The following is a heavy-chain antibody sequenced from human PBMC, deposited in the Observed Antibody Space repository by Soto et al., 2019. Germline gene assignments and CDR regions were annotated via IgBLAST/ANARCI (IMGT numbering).Heavy chain of an antibody. CDR1: GYIFIHYY. J-gene: IGHJ4*02. V-gene: IGHV1-46*01. CDR2: INPNGGST. Sequence: QVQLVQYGAEVKKPGASVKVSCKASGYIFIHYYIHWVRQAPGQGLEWMAIINPNGGSTNYAQKFQGRVTVTSHTSTRTVSMELNSLGSDYTAVYFCARSLLQGDFWGQGTLVTVSS. CDR3: ARSLLQGDF. D-gene: IGHD2-21*01.